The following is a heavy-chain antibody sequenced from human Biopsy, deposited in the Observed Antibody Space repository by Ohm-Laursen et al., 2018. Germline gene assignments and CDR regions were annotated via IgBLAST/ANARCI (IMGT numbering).Heavy chain of an antibody. CDR3: ARNTGWYGDLYYFDY. Sequence: ATVKISCNASGYSFTSYYMHWVRQAPGQGLEWMGMINPSGSTTSYPQIFQGRVTMTRDTSKSTVYMELSSLRSADTAVYFCARNTGWYGDLYYFDYWGQGTLITVSS. V-gene: IGHV1-46*01. CDR2: INPSGSTT. J-gene: IGHJ4*02. D-gene: IGHD6-19*01. CDR1: GYSFTSYY.